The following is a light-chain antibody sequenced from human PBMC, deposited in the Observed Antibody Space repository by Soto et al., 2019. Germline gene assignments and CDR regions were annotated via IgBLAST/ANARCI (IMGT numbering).Light chain of an antibody. J-gene: IGKJ1*01. CDR3: QQYNTYSRT. V-gene: IGKV1-5*03. Sequence: DIQMTQSPSTLSASVGDRVTITCRASQSITTWLAWYQQKLGHAPKLLIYKASSLQSGVPSRFSGSGSGTEFTLTISSLQPDDFATYYCQQYNTYSRTFGQGTKVDIK. CDR1: QSITTW. CDR2: KAS.